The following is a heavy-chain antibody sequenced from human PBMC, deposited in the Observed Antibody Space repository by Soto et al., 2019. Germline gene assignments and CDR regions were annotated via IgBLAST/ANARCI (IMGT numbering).Heavy chain of an antibody. D-gene: IGHD3-10*01. V-gene: IGHV4-59*08. Sequence: PSETLSLTCPFSFGSISSYYWSWIRQPPGKGLEWIGYIYYSGSTNYNPSLKSRVTISVDTSKNQFSLKLSSVTAADTAVYYCARRYGSSFDYWGQGTLVTVSS. CDR3: ARRYGSSFDY. J-gene: IGHJ4*02. CDR1: FGSISSYY. CDR2: IYYSGST.